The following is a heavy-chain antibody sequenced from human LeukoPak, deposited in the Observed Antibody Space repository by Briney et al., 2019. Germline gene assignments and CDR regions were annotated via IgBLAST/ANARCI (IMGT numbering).Heavy chain of an antibody. CDR1: GYTFTGYY. V-gene: IGHV1-2*04. CDR3: ARLGYGDYQNGMDV. D-gene: IGHD4-17*01. J-gene: IGHJ6*02. Sequence: ASVNASCKASGYTFTGYYMHWVRQAPGQGLEWMGWINPNSGGTNYAQKFQGWVTMTRDTSISTAYMELSRLRSDDTAVYYCARLGYGDYQNGMDVWGQGTTVTVSS. CDR2: INPNSGGT.